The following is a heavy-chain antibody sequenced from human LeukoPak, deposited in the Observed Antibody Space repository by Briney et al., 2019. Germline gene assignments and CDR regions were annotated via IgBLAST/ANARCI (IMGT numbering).Heavy chain of an antibody. CDR1: GFTFKNHA. J-gene: IGHJ4*02. CDR3: AKGCRSSSCYGN. Sequence: GGSLRLSCIASGFTFKNHAMSWVRQAPGKGLEWVSGISESGGASFYADSVKGRFTVSRDNSKNTLYLQMNSLGVEDTAVYYCAKGCRSSSCYGNWGQGTLVSVSS. CDR2: ISESGGAS. V-gene: IGHV3-23*01. D-gene: IGHD2-2*01.